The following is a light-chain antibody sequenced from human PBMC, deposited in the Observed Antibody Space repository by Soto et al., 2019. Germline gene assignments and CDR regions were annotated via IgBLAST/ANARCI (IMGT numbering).Light chain of an antibody. CDR1: QSVLYSPNNKNY. J-gene: IGKJ5*01. V-gene: IGKV4-1*01. CDR2: WAS. Sequence: DIVMTQSPDSLAVSLGERATINCKSSQSVLYSPNNKNYLAWYQQKPGHPPKLVIYWASTRESGVPDRFSGRGSGTDFTLTINSLQAAEGAAYYCQQYYSTPLTFGQGTRLEIK. CDR3: QQYYSTPLT.